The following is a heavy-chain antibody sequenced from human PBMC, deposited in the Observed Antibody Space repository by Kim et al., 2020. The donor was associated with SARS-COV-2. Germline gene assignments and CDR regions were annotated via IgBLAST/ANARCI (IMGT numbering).Heavy chain of an antibody. CDR1: GFTFSSYS. V-gene: IGHV3-21*01. CDR3: ARDLIVYSGYDRYDY. J-gene: IGHJ4*02. D-gene: IGHD5-12*01. CDR2: ISSSSSYI. Sequence: GGSLRLSCAASGFTFSSYSMNWVRQAPGKGLEWVSSISSSSSYIYYADSVKGRFTISRDNAKNSLYLQMNSLRAEDTAVYYCARDLIVYSGYDRYDYWGQGTLVTVSS.